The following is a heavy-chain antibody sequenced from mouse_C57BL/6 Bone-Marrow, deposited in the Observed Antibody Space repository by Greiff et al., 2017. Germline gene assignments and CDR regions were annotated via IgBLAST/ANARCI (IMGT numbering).Heavy chain of an antibody. Sequence: EVHLVESGGDLVKPGGSLKLSCAASGFTFSSYGMSWVRQTPDKRLEWVATISSGGSYTYYPDSVKGRFTISRDNAKNTLYLQMSSLKSEDTAMYYCARHDYYGSPVAYWGQGTLVTVSA. CDR3: ARHDYYGSPVAY. V-gene: IGHV5-6*01. J-gene: IGHJ3*01. D-gene: IGHD1-1*01. CDR1: GFTFSSYG. CDR2: ISSGGSYT.